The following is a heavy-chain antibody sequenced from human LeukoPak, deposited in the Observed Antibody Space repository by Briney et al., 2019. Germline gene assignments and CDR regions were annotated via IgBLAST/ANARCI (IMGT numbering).Heavy chain of an antibody. Sequence: GGSLRLSCAASGFAFSYFWMSWVRQAPGKGLEWVANINLDGTERHYVDSVKGRFTISRDNARKSLYLQMNSLRDEDTAVYYCARENVGATPFDYWGQGTLVTVSS. CDR2: INLDGTER. J-gene: IGHJ4*02. CDR1: GFAFSYFW. D-gene: IGHD1-26*01. CDR3: ARENVGATPFDY. V-gene: IGHV3-7*05.